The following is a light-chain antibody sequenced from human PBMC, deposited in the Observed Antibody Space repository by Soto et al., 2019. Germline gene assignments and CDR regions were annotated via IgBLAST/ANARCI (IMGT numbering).Light chain of an antibody. CDR2: GTS. Sequence: VLTESPGTLSLSPGESATLSCRASQTVSITYLTWYQQKPGQAPRLLIFGTSTRATGIPDRFSGSGSGTDFTLSISRLEPEDFAVYYCQQYASSPLLTFGGGSKV. CDR1: QTVSITY. V-gene: IGKV3-20*01. J-gene: IGKJ4*01. CDR3: QQYASSPLLT.